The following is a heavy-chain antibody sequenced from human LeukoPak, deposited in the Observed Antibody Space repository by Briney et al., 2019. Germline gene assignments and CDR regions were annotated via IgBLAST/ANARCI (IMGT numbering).Heavy chain of an antibody. D-gene: IGHD5-18*01. V-gene: IGHV3-23*01. Sequence: GGSLRLSCAASGFTFSSYGMNGVRQAPGKGREGVSGIVPSGGTTYYADSVKGRFTVSRDNSKNTLYLQMNSLRADDTAVYYCARDSRWIQFDYWGQGTLVTVSS. CDR1: GFTFSSYG. J-gene: IGHJ4*02. CDR2: IVPSGGTT. CDR3: ARDSRWIQFDY.